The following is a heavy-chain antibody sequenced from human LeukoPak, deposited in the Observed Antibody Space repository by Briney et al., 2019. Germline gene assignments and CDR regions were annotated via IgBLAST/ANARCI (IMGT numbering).Heavy chain of an antibody. V-gene: IGHV4-39*01. D-gene: IGHD3-22*01. CDR2: IYNTVST. Sequence: PSETLSLTCSVSGGSISGGSPYWGWIRQPPGKGLEWIGSIYNTVSTVYNPSLKSRVTISIDTSNNQFSLKLSSVTAADTAVYYCARNTSYSYDSSGYLFDFWGQGTLVTVSS. CDR3: ARNTSYSYDSSGYLFDF. J-gene: IGHJ4*02. CDR1: GGSISGGSPY.